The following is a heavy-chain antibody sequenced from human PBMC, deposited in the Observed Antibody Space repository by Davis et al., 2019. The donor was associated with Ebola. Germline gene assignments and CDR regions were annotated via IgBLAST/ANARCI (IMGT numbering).Heavy chain of an antibody. CDR1: GYTFTIYY. CDR3: AREPDWGLYYYYGMDV. D-gene: IGHD7-27*01. V-gene: IGHV1-46*01. CDR2: INPSGGST. Sequence: ASVKVSCKASGYTFTIYYMHWVRQAPGQGLEWMGIINPSGGSTSYAQKFQGRVTMTRDTSTSTVYMELSSLRSEDTAVYYCAREPDWGLYYYYGMDVWGQGTTVTVSS. J-gene: IGHJ6*02.